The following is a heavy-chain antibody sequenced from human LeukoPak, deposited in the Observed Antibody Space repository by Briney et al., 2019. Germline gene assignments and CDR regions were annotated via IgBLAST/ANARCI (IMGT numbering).Heavy chain of an antibody. J-gene: IGHJ4*02. CDR1: GXTFSSYX. D-gene: IGHD1-14*01. CDR2: IKQDGSDK. V-gene: IGHV3-7*01. CDR3: AREVWGPEY. Sequence: RXXXXASGXTFSSYXXXXVRQAPGKXLEWVGNIKQDGSDKNYMDSVKGRFTISRDNTKNSVYLQMSSLRAEDTAVYYCAREVWGPEYWGQGTLVTVSS.